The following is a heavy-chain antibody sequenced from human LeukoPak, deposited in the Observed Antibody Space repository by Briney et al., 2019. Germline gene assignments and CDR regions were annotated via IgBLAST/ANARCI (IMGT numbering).Heavy chain of an antibody. V-gene: IGHV3-74*01. D-gene: IGHD3-3*01. J-gene: IGHJ3*02. CDR2: INSDGSTT. CDR3: AREITIFGVVIQRYDAFDI. CDR1: GFTFSTFW. Sequence: GGSLRLSCAASGFTFSTFWMHWVRQAPGKGLMWVSSINSDGSTTRNADSVKGRFTISRDNSKNTLYLQMNSLRPEDTALYYCAREITIFGVVIQRYDAFDIWGQGTMVTVSS.